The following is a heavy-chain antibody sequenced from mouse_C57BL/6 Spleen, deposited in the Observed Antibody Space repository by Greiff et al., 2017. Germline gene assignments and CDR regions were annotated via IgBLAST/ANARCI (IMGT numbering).Heavy chain of an antibody. J-gene: IGHJ2*01. CDR2: ISYDGSN. CDR1: GYSITSGYY. CDR3: ARDNYGSGYFDY. Sequence: EVKLMESGPGLVKPSQSLSLTCSVTGYSITSGYYWNWIRQFPGNKLEWMGYISYDGSNNYNPSLKNRISITRDTSKNQFFLKLNSVTTEDTATYYCARDNYGSGYFDYWGQGTTLTVSS. D-gene: IGHD1-1*01. V-gene: IGHV3-6*01.